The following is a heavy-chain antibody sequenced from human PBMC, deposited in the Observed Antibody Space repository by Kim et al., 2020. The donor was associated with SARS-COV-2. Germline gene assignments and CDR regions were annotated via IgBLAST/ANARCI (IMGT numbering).Heavy chain of an antibody. J-gene: IGHJ6*02. CDR1: GFTFSSYS. V-gene: IGHV3-48*02. CDR2: ISSSSTI. CDR3: ARDLRGGSGSYYYYYYGMDV. D-gene: IGHD3-10*01. Sequence: GGSLRLSCAASGFTFSSYSMNWVRQAPGKGLEWVSYISSSSTIYYADSVKGRFTISRDNAKNSLYLQMNSLRDEDTAVYYCARDLRGGSGSYYYYYYGMDVWGQGTTVTVSS.